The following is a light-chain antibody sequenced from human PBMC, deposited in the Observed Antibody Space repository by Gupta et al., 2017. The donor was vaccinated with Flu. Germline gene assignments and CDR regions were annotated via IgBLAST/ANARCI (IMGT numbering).Light chain of an antibody. CDR3: QQYNSLPRT. J-gene: IGKJ4*01. CDR1: QDIRTW. Sequence: VQMTQFLSSLSASVGDRVTITCRASQDIRTWLAWYQQKPEKVPKSLIYAASNLQSGVPSRFSGGGSGTDFTLTISSLQPEDFATYYCQQYNSLPRTFGGGTKVEIK. CDR2: AAS. V-gene: IGKV1D-16*01.